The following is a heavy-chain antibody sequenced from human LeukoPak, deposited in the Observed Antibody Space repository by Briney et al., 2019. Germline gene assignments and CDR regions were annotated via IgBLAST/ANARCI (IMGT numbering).Heavy chain of an antibody. CDR2: IYYSGST. CDR3: ARRRYHSDWFNP. J-gene: IGHJ5*02. D-gene: IGHD2-2*01. Sequence: PSETLSLTCAVSGGSIITDDYSWSWIRQPPGKGLEWIGDIYYSGSTSYNPSLKSRVTISIDTSKNQFSLKVNSVTAADTAVYFCARRRYHSDWFNPWGQGTLVTVSS. CDR1: GGSIITDDYS. V-gene: IGHV4-30-4*07.